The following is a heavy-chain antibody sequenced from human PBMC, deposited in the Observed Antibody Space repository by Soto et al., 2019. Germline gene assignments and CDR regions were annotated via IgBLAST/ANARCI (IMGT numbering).Heavy chain of an antibody. V-gene: IGHV3-53*01. CDR3: ARVRAIASSLWFDP. CDR1: GFTVSSNY. Sequence: GSLRLSCAASGFTVSSNYMSWVRQAPGKGLEWVSVIYSGGSTYYADSVKGRFTISRDNSKNTLYLQMNSLRAEDTAVYYCARVRAIASSLWFDPWGQGTLVTVSS. D-gene: IGHD1-26*01. J-gene: IGHJ5*02. CDR2: IYSGGST.